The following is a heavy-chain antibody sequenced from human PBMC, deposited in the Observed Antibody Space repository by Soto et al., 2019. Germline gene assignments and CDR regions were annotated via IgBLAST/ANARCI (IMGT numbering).Heavy chain of an antibody. D-gene: IGHD2-2*01. CDR1: GFIFTSYA. J-gene: IGHJ6*02. Sequence: GGSLRLSCAASGFIFTSYAMHWVRQAPGTGLECVAVISYDGSHKLYADSVKGRFTISRDNSNNMVYLEVDSLRSEDTAVYFCARDFKARFSSSTYYGMDVWGQGTTVTVYS. V-gene: IGHV3-30-3*01. CDR2: ISYDGSHK. CDR3: ARDFKARFSSSTYYGMDV.